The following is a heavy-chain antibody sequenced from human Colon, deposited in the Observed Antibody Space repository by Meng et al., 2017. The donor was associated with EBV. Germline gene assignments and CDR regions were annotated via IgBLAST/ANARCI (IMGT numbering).Heavy chain of an antibody. CDR1: GGSLSSRNW. Sequence: VALQESGPGLVKPSGTLSLTCAASGGSLSSRNWWSWVRQPPGKGLEWIGEIYHSGSTNYNPSLKSRVTISVDESKNQFSLRLSSVTAADTAVYYCARVGAYCGGDCYHPRWGQGTLVTVSS. J-gene: IGHJ4*02. V-gene: IGHV4-4*02. D-gene: IGHD2-21*02. CDR2: IYHSGST. CDR3: ARVGAYCGGDCYHPR.